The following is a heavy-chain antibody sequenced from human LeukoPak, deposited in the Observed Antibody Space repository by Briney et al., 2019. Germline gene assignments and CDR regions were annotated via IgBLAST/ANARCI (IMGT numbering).Heavy chain of an antibody. Sequence: SETLSLTCTVSGGSISSYYWSWVRQPAGKGLEWIGRIYASGNTNYNPSLKGRLTMTVDTSKNQFSLNLSSVTAADTAVYYCARGRGSSWYYFDSWGQGTLVTVSS. CDR2: IYASGNT. V-gene: IGHV4-4*07. CDR3: ARGRGSSWYYFDS. CDR1: GGSISSYY. D-gene: IGHD6-13*01. J-gene: IGHJ4*02.